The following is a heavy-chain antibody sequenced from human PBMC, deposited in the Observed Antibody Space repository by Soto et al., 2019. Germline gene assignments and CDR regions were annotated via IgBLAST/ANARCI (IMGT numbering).Heavy chain of an antibody. CDR1: GGSISSSSYY. V-gene: IGHV4-39*01. CDR2: IYYSGST. J-gene: IGHJ3*02. Sequence: QLQLQESGPGLVKPSETLSLTCTVSGGSISSSSYYWGWIRQPPGKGLEWIGSIYYSGSTYYNPSLKSRVTISVDTSKNQFSLKLSSVTAADTAVYYCASPEYSSSSPDDAFDIWGQGTMVTVSS. D-gene: IGHD6-6*01. CDR3: ASPEYSSSSPDDAFDI.